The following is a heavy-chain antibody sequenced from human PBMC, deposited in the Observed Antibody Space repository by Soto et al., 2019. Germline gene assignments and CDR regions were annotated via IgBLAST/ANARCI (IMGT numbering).Heavy chain of an antibody. V-gene: IGHV4-30-4*01. Sequence: QVQLQESGPGLVKPSQTLSLTCTVSGGSISSGDYYWSWIRQPPGKGLEWIGYIYYSGSTYYNPSLNSRVPISVDTSKNKFSLKLSSLTAADTAVYYCARGHDYYDSCGYFDYWGQGTLVPVSS. D-gene: IGHD3-22*01. CDR3: ARGHDYYDSCGYFDY. CDR1: GGSISSGDYY. J-gene: IGHJ4*02. CDR2: IYYSGST.